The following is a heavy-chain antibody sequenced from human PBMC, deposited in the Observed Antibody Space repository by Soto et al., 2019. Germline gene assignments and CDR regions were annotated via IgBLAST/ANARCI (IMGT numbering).Heavy chain of an antibody. V-gene: IGHV1-24*01. D-gene: IGHD4-17*01. CDR2: LDLEEGER. CDR3: AAGVTTFDY. Sequence: GSVKVSCKVSENTLTGLPMHWVRQAPGKGLEWMGSLDLEEGERIVAQRFQGRVTMSEDTSTDTAYMELSSLKSDDTAVYFCAAGVTTFDYWGQGTLVTVSS. CDR1: ENTLTGLP. J-gene: IGHJ4*02.